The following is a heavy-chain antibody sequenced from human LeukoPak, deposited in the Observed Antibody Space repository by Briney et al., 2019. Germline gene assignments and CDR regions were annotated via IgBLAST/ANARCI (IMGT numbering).Heavy chain of an antibody. CDR3: AKGGRVADY. D-gene: IGHD3-10*01. J-gene: IGHJ4*02. V-gene: IGHV3-7*01. Sequence: QAGGSLRLSCAASGFTFSNYWMTWVRQAPGKGLEWVANIKEDGSEKSYVDSVKGRSTISRDNAKNSLFLEMNSLRVEDTAVYYCAKGGRVADYWGQGTLVTVSS. CDR2: IKEDGSEK. CDR1: GFTFSNYW.